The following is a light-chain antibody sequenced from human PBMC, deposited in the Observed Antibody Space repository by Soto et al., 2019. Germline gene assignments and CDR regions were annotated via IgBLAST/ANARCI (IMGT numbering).Light chain of an antibody. Sequence: EIVLTQSQASLSLSPGERATLSCRASQSVSNYLAWYQQKPGQAPRLLIYDASNRATGIPARFSGSGSGTDFTLTISSLEPEDFAVYYCQQRSNWPPWTFGQGTKAEIK. V-gene: IGKV3-11*01. CDR2: DAS. J-gene: IGKJ1*01. CDR3: QQRSNWPPWT. CDR1: QSVSNY.